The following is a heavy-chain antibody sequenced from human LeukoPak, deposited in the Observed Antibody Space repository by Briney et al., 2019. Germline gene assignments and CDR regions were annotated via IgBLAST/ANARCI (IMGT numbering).Heavy chain of an antibody. CDR3: ARLVGAAAY. D-gene: IGHD1-26*01. CDR2: IYSGGST. CDR1: GGSIRGSDFY. V-gene: IGHV4-39*01. Sequence: SETLSLTCTVSGGSIRGSDFYWGWIRQPPGKGLEWIAAIYSGGSTHYNPSLESRVTISVDTPNNQFSLRLTSVTATDTVVFYCARLVGAAAYWGQGTLVTVSS. J-gene: IGHJ4*02.